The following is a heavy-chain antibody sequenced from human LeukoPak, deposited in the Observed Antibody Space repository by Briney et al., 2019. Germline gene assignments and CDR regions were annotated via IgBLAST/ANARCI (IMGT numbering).Heavy chain of an antibody. D-gene: IGHD1-26*01. CDR2: MNIDGSEK. J-gene: IGHJ4*02. CDR3: ARDPVEWELLLDY. V-gene: IGHV3-7*01. CDR1: GFTFSSYA. Sequence: PGGSLRLSCAASGFTFSSYAMSWVRQAPGKRLEWVANMNIDGSEKYYADSAKGRFTISRDNARNSVYLLMNSLRVEDTAVYYCARDPVEWELLLDYWGQGTLVTVSS.